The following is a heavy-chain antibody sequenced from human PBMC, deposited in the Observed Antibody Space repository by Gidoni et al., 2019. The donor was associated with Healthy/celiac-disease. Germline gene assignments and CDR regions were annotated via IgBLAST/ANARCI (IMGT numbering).Heavy chain of an antibody. CDR1: GYTFTDYY. J-gene: IGHJ5*02. CDR2: VDPEDGET. CDR3: ATDPGGGFIAARPGWFDP. D-gene: IGHD6-6*01. Sequence: EVQLVQSGAEVKKPGATVKISCKVSGYTFTDYYMHWGQQAPGKGLEWMGLVDPEDGETIYAEKFQGRVTITADTSTDTAYMELSSLRSEDTAVYYCATDPGGGFIAARPGWFDPWGQGTLVTVSS. V-gene: IGHV1-69-2*01.